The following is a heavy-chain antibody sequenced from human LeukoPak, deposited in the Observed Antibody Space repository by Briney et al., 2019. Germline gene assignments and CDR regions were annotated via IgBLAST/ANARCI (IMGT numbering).Heavy chain of an antibody. J-gene: IGHJ4*02. Sequence: GGSLRLSCAASGFTFSSYAMSWVRQAPGKGLEWVSAISGSGGSTYYADSVKGRFTISRVNSKNTLYLQMNSLRAEDTAVYYCTKDREGITIFGVVIMAFDYWGQGTLVTVSS. CDR3: TKDREGITIFGVVIMAFDY. CDR1: GFTFSSYA. CDR2: ISGSGGST. V-gene: IGHV3-23*01. D-gene: IGHD3-3*01.